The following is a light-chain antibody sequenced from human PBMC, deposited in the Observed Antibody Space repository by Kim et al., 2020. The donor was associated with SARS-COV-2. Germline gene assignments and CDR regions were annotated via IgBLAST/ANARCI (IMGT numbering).Light chain of an antibody. CDR2: GAS. J-gene: IGKJ4*01. CDR1: QSIDAN. CDR3: QHYNNWPPALT. V-gene: IGKV3-15*01. Sequence: EIVMTQSPATLSVSPGEGAALSCRATQSIDANLAWYQQKPGQAPRLLIYGASTRATGVPARFSGSGSGTEFTLTISSLQSEDFAVYYCQHYNNWPPALTFGGWTKVDIK.